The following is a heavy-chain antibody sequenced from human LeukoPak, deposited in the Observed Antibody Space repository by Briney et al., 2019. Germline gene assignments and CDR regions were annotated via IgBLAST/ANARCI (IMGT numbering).Heavy chain of an antibody. D-gene: IGHD6-19*01. J-gene: IGHJ4*02. Sequence: PGGSLRLSCAASGFTFSSYEMNWVRQAPGKGLEWVSYISSSGSTIYYADSVKGRFTISRDNAKNSLYLQMNSLRAEDTAVYYCARDLESSGWPDYWGQGTLVTVSS. CDR2: ISSSGSTI. V-gene: IGHV3-48*03. CDR1: GFTFSSYE. CDR3: ARDLESSGWPDY.